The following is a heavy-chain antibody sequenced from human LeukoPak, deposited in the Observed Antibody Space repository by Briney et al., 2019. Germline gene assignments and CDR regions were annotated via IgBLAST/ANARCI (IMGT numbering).Heavy chain of an antibody. V-gene: IGHV5-51*01. D-gene: IGHD1-1*01. J-gene: IGHJ4*02. Sequence: GESLKISCKGSGYSFTSYWIGWVRQMPGKGLECMGIIYPGDTDTRYSPSFQGQVTISADKSISTAYLQWSSLKASDTAIYYCARHETGPYFDYWGQGTLVTVSS. CDR3: ARHETGPYFDY. CDR1: GYSFTSYW. CDR2: IYPGDTDT.